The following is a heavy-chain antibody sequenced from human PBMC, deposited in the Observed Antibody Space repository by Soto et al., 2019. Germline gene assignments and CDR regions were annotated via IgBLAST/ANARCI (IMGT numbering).Heavy chain of an antibody. V-gene: IGHV4-31*03. D-gene: IGHD6-13*01. CDR1: CAGMSSCGYY. CDR2: IYYSGST. Sequence: SLSLPSTVRCAGMSSCGYYWRVSRQHPGKGLEWIGYIYYSGSTYYNPSPRSRVTISVDTSKNQFSLKLSSVTAADTAVYYCARDMSAAAAYYYYGMDVCGQGTTVTVSS. J-gene: IGHJ6*02. CDR3: ARDMSAAAAYYYYGMDV.